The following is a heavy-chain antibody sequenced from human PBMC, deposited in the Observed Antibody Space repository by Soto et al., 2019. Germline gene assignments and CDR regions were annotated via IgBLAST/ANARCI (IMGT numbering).Heavy chain of an antibody. CDR3: ARGEQWLVRWVY. CDR1: GFTFSSYW. CDR2: IKYDGSEK. Sequence: EVHLVESGGGLVQPGGSLRLSCAASGFTFSSYWMSWVRQAPGKGLEWVANIKYDGSEKYYVDSVKGRFTISRDNAKNWVYLQMNGLRDEDTGVYYCARGEQWLVRWVYWGQGTLVAVSS. V-gene: IGHV3-7*04. D-gene: IGHD6-19*01. J-gene: IGHJ4*02.